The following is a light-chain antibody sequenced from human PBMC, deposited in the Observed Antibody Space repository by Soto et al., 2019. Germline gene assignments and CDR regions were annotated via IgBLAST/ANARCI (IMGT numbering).Light chain of an antibody. CDR3: CLSPGSLPWL. CDR2: EVN. Sequence: QSALTQPRSVSGSPGQSVTISCTATGSEVGDSSHVSWYQLHPGKAPKLMIYEVNNRPSGVPDRFSGSKSGSTSSLTISGLPAEDEAEFYCCLSPGSLPWLFGGGTKLTVL. V-gene: IGLV2-11*01. J-gene: IGLJ3*02. CDR1: GSEVGDSSH.